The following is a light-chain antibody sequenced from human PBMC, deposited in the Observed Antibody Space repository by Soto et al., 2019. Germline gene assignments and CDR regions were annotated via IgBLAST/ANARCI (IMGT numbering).Light chain of an antibody. CDR1: SSDVGGYNY. Sequence: QSVLTQPASVSGSPGQSITISCTGTSSDVGGYNYVSWYQHHPGKAPKLMIYDVSNRPSGVSNRFSGSKSGNTASLTISVLQAEDEADYYCNSYTSTSTSYVFGTGTKLTVL. J-gene: IGLJ1*01. V-gene: IGLV2-14*03. CDR2: DVS. CDR3: NSYTSTSTSYV.